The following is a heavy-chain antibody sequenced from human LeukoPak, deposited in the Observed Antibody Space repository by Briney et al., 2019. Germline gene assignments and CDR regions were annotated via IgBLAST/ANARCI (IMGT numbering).Heavy chain of an antibody. Sequence: GASVKVSCKVSGYTLTELSMHWVRQAPGKGLEWMGGFDPEDGETIYAQKFQGRVTMTEDTSTDTAYMELSSLRSEDTAVYYCARGSSSSWYRYYYYYMDVWGKGTTVTVSS. V-gene: IGHV1-24*01. CDR1: GYTLTELS. J-gene: IGHJ6*03. D-gene: IGHD6-13*01. CDR2: FDPEDGET. CDR3: ARGSSSSWYRYYYYYMDV.